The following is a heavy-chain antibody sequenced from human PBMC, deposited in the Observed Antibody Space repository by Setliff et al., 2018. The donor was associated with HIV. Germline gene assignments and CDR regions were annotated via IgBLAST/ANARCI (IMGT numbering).Heavy chain of an antibody. V-gene: IGHV1-3*01. D-gene: IGHD3-10*01. CDR1: GYTFTSYA. Sequence: ASVKVSCKASGYTFTSYAMHWVRQAPGQRLEWMGWINAGNGNTKYSQKFQGRVTITRDTSASTAYMELSSLRYEDTAVYYCARGGALLGYYYGSGSYPPDAFDIWGQGTMVTVSS. CDR2: INAGNGNT. CDR3: ARGGALLGYYYGSGSYPPDAFDI. J-gene: IGHJ3*02.